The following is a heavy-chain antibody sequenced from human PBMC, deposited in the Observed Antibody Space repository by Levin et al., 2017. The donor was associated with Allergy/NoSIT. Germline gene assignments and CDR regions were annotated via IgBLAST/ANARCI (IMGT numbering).Heavy chain of an antibody. CDR1: GFMFSRYA. CDR2: ISGSGDVT. Sequence: WGSLRLSCSASGFMFSRYAMSWVRQAPGKGLEWVSGISGSGDVTYYADSVRGCFSISRDNSMHTVYLQMDSLRVEDTAVYFCAKTDSSPYYYYMDVWGRGTPVTVSS. V-gene: IGHV3-23*01. CDR3: AKTDSSPYYYYMDV. J-gene: IGHJ6*03. D-gene: IGHD3-10*01.